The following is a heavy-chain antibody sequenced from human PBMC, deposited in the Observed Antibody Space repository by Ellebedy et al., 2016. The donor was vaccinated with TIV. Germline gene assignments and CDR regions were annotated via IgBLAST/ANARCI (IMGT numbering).Heavy chain of an antibody. CDR3: VRGKGYDFGEE. Sequence: PGGSLRLSCAAFGFTFTSYGLHWVRQAPGKGLEWVAFVSYNGFNTYYRDSVRGRFSISRDNAKDTLYLQMSSLSHEDTAVYHCVRGKGYDFGEEWGQGTLVSISS. CDR2: VSYNGFNT. V-gene: IGHV3-30*03. J-gene: IGHJ4*02. D-gene: IGHD4-17*01. CDR1: GFTFTSYG.